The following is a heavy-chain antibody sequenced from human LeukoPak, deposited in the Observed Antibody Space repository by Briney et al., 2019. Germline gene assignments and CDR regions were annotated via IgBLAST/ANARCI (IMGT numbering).Heavy chain of an antibody. D-gene: IGHD3-3*01. CDR2: IYHSGST. V-gene: IGHV4-30-2*01. CDR1: GGSISSGGYS. J-gene: IGHJ5*02. CDR3: ARGRSALNWFDP. Sequence: PSQTLSLTCAVSGGSISSGGYSWSWIRQPPGKGLEWIGYIYHSGSTYYNPSLKSRVTISVDTSKNQFSLKLSSVTAADTAVYYCARGRSALNWFDPWGQGTLVTVSS.